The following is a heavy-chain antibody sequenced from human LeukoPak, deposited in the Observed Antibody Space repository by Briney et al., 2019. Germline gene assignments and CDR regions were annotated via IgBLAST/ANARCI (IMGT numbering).Heavy chain of an antibody. D-gene: IGHD1-26*01. CDR2: ISVRGGST. CDR3: AKDDLGRWDLPDY. J-gene: IGHJ4*02. V-gene: IGHV3-23*01. Sequence: PGGSLRLSCPPSGFTFSSHAMSWVGQAPGRGREWVSVISVRGGSTYYPGSLRGRFTIPRDNPKNTLYLQINGQRAEHRPVYFCAKDDLGRWDLPDYWRQGTLASVCS. CDR1: GFTFSSHA.